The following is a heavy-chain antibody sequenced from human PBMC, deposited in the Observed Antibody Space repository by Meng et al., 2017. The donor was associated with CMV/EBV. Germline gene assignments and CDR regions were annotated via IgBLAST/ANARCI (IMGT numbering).Heavy chain of an antibody. J-gene: IGHJ6*02. CDR3: ARDFQPKYYYYGMDV. CDR1: GYTFTGYY. CDR2: INPNSGGT. V-gene: IGHV1-2*02. Sequence: ASVKVSCKTSGYTFTGYYMHWVRQAPGQGLEWMGWINPNSGGTKYAQKFQGRVTMTRDTAINTAYMELSRLTSYDTAVYYCARDFQPKYYYYGMDVWGQGTTVTVSS. D-gene: IGHD1-14*01.